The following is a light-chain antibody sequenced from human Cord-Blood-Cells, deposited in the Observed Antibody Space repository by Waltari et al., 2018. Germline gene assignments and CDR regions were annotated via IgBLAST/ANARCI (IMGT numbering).Light chain of an antibody. CDR2: VAS. J-gene: IGKJ2*01. CDR3: QQYNSYSYT. CDR1: QSISSW. Sequence: DIQMTKSPSTLSASVGDSVTITCRASQSISSWLAWYQQKPGKAPKLLIYVASSLESGVPSRFSGSGSGTEFTLTISSLQPDDFATYYCQQYNSYSYTFGQGTKLEIK. V-gene: IGKV1-5*01.